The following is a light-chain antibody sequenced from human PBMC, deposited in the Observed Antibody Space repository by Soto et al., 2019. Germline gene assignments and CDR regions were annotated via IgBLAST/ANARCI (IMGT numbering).Light chain of an antibody. CDR3: RQYNNWPPIT. CDR2: DAS. Sequence: EIKMTQSPATLSVSTGERATLSCRASQSVARKLAWYQQKPGQAPRLLIHDASIRATGIPARFSGSGSGTEFTLTTISLQSEDFAVYYCRQYNNWPPITFCQGTQLDIK. CDR1: QSVARK. V-gene: IGKV3-15*01. J-gene: IGKJ5*01.